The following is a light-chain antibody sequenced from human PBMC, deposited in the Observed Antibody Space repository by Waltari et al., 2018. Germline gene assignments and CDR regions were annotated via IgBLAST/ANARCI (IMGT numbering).Light chain of an antibody. J-gene: IGLJ3*02. CDR3: TSFTTRATLA. CDR2: EVS. Sequence: QSALTQPASVSGSPGQSITISCAGTISDVGGYDYVSWYQHHPGTSPRLIIYEVSKRPSGVSKRFSGSKSGNTASLTISGLQTEDETYFYCTSFTTRATLAFGGGTKVTVL. CDR1: ISDVGGYDY. V-gene: IGLV2-14*01.